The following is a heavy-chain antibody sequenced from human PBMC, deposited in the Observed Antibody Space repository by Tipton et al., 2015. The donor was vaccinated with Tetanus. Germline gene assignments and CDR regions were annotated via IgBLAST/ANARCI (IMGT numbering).Heavy chain of an antibody. J-gene: IGHJ4*02. CDR1: GFTFSAYY. D-gene: IGHD5-18*01. Sequence: LRLSCAASGFTFSAYYMSWIRLAPGKGLEWIAYIFYSGSTNYSPSLKSRVTISVDTSKNQFSLKLTSVTAADTAVYYCVRGRGLGAYSFGLEYWGQGALVTVSS. CDR3: VRGRGLGAYSFGLEY. V-gene: IGHV4-59*12. CDR2: IFYSGST.